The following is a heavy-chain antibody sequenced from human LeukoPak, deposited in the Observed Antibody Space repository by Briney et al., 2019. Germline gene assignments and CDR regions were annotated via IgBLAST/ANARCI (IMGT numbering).Heavy chain of an antibody. Sequence: PGGSLRLSCVASGFTFSSYSMNWVRQAPGKGLEWVSSISSSSSYADSVKGRFTISRDNAKNTLYLQMNSLRVEDTAVYYCVCLGLGGLSLDWGQGTLVTVSS. CDR1: GFTFSSYS. CDR2: ISSSSS. V-gene: IGHV3-21*01. J-gene: IGHJ4*02. D-gene: IGHD3-16*01. CDR3: VCLGLGGLSLD.